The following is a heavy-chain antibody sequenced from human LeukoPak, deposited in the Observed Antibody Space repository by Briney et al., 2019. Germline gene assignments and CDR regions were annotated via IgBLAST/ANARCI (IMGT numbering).Heavy chain of an antibody. CDR3: ARDTALSDFDY. Sequence: ADSVKGRFTISRDNSKNTLYLQMNSLRAEDTAVYYCARDTALSDFDYWGQGTLVTVSS. V-gene: IGHV3-30*07. J-gene: IGHJ4*02. D-gene: IGHD4-17*01.